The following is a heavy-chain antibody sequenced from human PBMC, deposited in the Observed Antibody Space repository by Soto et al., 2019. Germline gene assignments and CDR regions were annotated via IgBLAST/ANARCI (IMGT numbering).Heavy chain of an antibody. V-gene: IGHV3-30-3*01. D-gene: IGHD3-9*01. CDR2: ISYDGSNK. Sequence: GGSLRLSCAASGFTFSSYAMHWVRQAPGKGLEWVAVISYDGSNKYYADSVKGRFTISRDNSKNTLYLQMNSLRAEDTAVYYCAREGLDFDWLLKNWGRGTLVTVSS. CDR1: GFTFSSYA. CDR3: AREGLDFDWLLKN. J-gene: IGHJ4*02.